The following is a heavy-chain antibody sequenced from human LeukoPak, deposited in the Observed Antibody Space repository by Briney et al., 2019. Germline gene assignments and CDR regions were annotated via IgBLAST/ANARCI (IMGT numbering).Heavy chain of an antibody. CDR1: GFTFSSYA. J-gene: IGHJ4*02. V-gene: IGHV3-23*01. CDR3: AKDRLTYYDFWSGYYFDY. Sequence: GGSLRLSCAASGFTFSSYAMSWVRQAPGKGLEWVSAISGSGGSTYYADSVKGRFTISRDNSKNTLYLQMNSLRAEDTVVYYCAKDRLTYYDFWSGYYFDYWGQGTLVTVSS. CDR2: ISGSGGST. D-gene: IGHD3-3*01.